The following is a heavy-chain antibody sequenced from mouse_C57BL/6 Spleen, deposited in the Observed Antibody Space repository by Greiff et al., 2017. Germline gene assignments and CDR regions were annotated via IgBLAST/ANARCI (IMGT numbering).Heavy chain of an antibody. V-gene: IGHV1-82*01. CDR1: GYAFSSSW. J-gene: IGHJ4*01. CDR2: IYPGDGDT. CDR3: ARGGGSSPYYYAMDY. D-gene: IGHD1-1*01. Sequence: VMLVDSGPELVKPGASVKISCKASGYAFSSSWMNWVKQRPGKGLEGIGRIYPGDGDTNYNGKFKGKATLTADKSSSTAYMQLSSLTSEDSAVYFCARGGGSSPYYYAMDYWGQGTSVTVSS.